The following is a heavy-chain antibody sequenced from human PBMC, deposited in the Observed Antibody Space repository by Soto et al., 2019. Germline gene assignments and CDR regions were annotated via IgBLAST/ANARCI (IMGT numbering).Heavy chain of an antibody. D-gene: IGHD6-13*01. CDR1: GYTFTNYY. CDR3: ARARAAAGAAEGY. V-gene: IGHV1-46*01. Sequence: QVQLVQSGAEVKEPGASVKVSCRASGYTFTNYYMHWVRQAPGQGLEWMGVINPSDRSTYYAQKFHGRVPMTRDTSTSTGYMGLSSLRSEDTAVYFCARARAAAGAAEGYWGQGTLVTVSS. CDR2: INPSDRST. J-gene: IGHJ4*02.